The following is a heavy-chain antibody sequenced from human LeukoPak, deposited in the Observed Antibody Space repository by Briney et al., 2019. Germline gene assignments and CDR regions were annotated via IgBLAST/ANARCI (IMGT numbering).Heavy chain of an antibody. J-gene: IGHJ5*02. CDR3: ARQVPPNYSGSYSTWFDP. V-gene: IGHV4-34*01. D-gene: IGHD1-26*01. Sequence: SETLSLTCAVYGGSFSGYYWSWIRQPPGKGLEWIGEINHSGSTNYNPSLKSRVTISVDTSKNQFSLELSSVTAADTAVYYCARQVPPNYSGSYSTWFDPWGQGTLVTVSS. CDR2: INHSGST. CDR1: GGSFSGYY.